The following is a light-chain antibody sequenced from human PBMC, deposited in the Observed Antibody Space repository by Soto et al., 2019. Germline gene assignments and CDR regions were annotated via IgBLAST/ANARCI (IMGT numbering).Light chain of an antibody. J-gene: IGKJ5*01. CDR3: RRGHT. Sequence: EIVLTQSPATLSLSPGERATLSCRASQSVGSNLAWYQQKPGQAPRLLIYDTSNRATGIPARFSGSGSGTDFSLTISSLEPEDFALYYCRRGHTFGQGTRLEIK. CDR2: DTS. CDR1: QSVGSN. V-gene: IGKV3-11*01.